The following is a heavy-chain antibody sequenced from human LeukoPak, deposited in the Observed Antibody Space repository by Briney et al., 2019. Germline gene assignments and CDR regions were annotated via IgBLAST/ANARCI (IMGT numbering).Heavy chain of an antibody. CDR2: IRSKTNNYET. CDR3: QAYYYYYMDV. Sequence: GGSLRLSCAASGVTFDGSPIHWVRQARGKGLAWVGRIRSKTNNYETGYAASLKGRFLISRDDSRNMSYLQMNSLKTEDTAVYYCQAYYYYYMDVWGKGTTVIVSS. CDR1: GVTFDGSP. V-gene: IGHV3-73*01. J-gene: IGHJ6*03.